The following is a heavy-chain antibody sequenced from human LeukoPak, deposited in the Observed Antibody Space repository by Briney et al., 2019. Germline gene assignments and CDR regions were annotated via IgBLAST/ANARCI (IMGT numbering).Heavy chain of an antibody. CDR2: INPNSGGT. J-gene: IGHJ4*02. CDR3: ARDRNYYDSSGYQKAFDY. V-gene: IGHV1-2*02. CDR1: GYTCTGYY. D-gene: IGHD3-22*01. Sequence: ASVKVSCKASGYTCTGYYMHWVRQAPGQGLEWMGGINPNSGGTNYAQKFQGRVTMTRDTSISTAYMELSRLRSDDTAVYYCARDRNYYDSSGYQKAFDYWGQGTLVTVSS.